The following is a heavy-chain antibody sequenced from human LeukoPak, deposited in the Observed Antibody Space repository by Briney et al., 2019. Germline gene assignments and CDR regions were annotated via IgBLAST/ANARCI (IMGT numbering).Heavy chain of an antibody. CDR2: IYYSGST. Sequence: SETLSLTCTVSGGSISSSSYYWGWIRQPPGKGLEWIGSIYYSGSTYYNPSLKSRVTISVDTSKNQFSLKLSSVTAADTAVYYCAAAGTYYYYGMDVWGQGTTVTVSS. CDR1: GGSISSSSYY. J-gene: IGHJ6*02. D-gene: IGHD6-13*01. CDR3: AAAGTYYYYGMDV. V-gene: IGHV4-39*07.